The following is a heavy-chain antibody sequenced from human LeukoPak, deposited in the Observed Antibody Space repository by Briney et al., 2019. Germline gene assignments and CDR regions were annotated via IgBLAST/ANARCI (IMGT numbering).Heavy chain of an antibody. V-gene: IGHV3-21*01. D-gene: IGHD1-1*01. CDR3: ARFNCNAEWIY. Sequence: GGSLRLSCAASGFTFSSYSMNWVRQAPRKGLEWVSSISSSSSYIYYADSVKGRFTISRDNAKNSLYLQMNSLRAEDTAVYYCARFNCNAEWIYWGQGTLVTVSS. CDR1: GFTFSSYS. CDR2: ISSSSSYI. J-gene: IGHJ4*02.